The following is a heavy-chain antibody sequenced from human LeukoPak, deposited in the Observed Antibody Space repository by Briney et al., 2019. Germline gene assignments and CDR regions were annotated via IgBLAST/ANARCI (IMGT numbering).Heavy chain of an antibody. J-gene: IGHJ6*01. V-gene: IGHV1-24*01. CDR2: FDPEDGET. CDR1: GYTLTELS. CDR3: ARGQYYDILTGYSYYYGMDV. Sequence: ASVKVSCKVSGYTLTELSMHWVRQAPGKGLEWMGGFDPEDGETIYAQKFQGRVTMTEDTSTDTAYMELSSLRSEDTAVYYCARGQYYDILTGYSYYYGMDVWGQGTTVTVSS. D-gene: IGHD3-9*01.